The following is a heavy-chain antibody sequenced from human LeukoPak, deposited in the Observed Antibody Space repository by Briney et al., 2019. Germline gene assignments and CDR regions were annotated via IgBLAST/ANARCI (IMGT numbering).Heavy chain of an antibody. CDR3: ARHSQWLEHYAFDI. Sequence: SETLSLTCTVSGGSISSSNYCWGWVRQPPGKGLEWIGTIYYIGSTYYNPSLKSRVTISVDTSKNQFSLKLSSVTAADTAVYYCARHSQWLEHYAFDIWGQGTMVTVSS. CDR1: GGSISSSNYC. D-gene: IGHD6-19*01. CDR2: IYYIGST. J-gene: IGHJ3*02. V-gene: IGHV4-39*01.